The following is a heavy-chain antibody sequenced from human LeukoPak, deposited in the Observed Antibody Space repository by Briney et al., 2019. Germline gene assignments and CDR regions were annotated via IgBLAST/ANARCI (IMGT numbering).Heavy chain of an antibody. D-gene: IGHD5-18*01. CDR3: ARGHTAMVKTPNPYYYYGMDV. CDR2: IYHSGST. J-gene: IGHJ6*02. V-gene: IGHV4-4*02. CDR1: GGSISSSNW. Sequence: SGTLSLTCAVSGGSISSSNWWRWVRQPPGKGLEWMGEIYHSGSTNYNPSLKSRVTISVDKSKNQFSLKLSSVTAADTAVYYCARGHTAMVKTPNPYYYYGMDVWGQGTTVTVSS.